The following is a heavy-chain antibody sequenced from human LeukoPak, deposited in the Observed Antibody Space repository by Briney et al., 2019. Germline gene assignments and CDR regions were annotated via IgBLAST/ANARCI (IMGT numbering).Heavy chain of an antibody. CDR1: GGTFSSYA. CDR3: ARPEYYYDSSGYYFDY. J-gene: IGHJ4*02. V-gene: IGHV1-69*01. CDR2: IIPIFGTA. Sequence: ASVKVSCKASGGTFSSYAISWVRQAPGQGLEWMGGIIPIFGTANYAQKFQGRVTITADESTSTAYMELSSLRSEDTAVYYCARPEYYYDSSGYYFDYWGQGTLVTVSS. D-gene: IGHD3-22*01.